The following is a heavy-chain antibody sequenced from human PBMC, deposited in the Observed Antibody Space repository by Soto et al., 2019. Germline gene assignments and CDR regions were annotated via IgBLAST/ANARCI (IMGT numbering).Heavy chain of an antibody. CDR3: AKELRYFDWLSPPDY. V-gene: IGHV3-9*01. J-gene: IGHJ4*02. Sequence: VQLVEYGGGLIQPGRSLRLSCAASGFTFDNYAMHWVRQAPGKGLEWVSGISWNSGSIDYADSVRGRFTISRNNAKNSLYLQMDSLTTEDTALYYCAKELRYFDWLSPPDYWGRGTLLTVSS. D-gene: IGHD3-9*01. CDR2: ISWNSGSI. CDR1: GFTFDNYA.